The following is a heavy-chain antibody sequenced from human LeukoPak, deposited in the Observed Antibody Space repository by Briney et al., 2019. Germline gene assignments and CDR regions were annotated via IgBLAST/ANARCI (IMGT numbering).Heavy chain of an antibody. CDR2: IKQDGSEK. CDR1: GFTFSSYA. V-gene: IGHV3-7*01. CDR3: AREGRGYKVAKFDY. Sequence: GGSLRLSCAASGFTFSSYAMSWVRRAPGKGLEWVANIKQDGSEKYYVDSVKGRFTISRDNAKNSLYLQMNSLRAEDTAVYYCAREGRGYKVAKFDYWGQGTLVTVSS. D-gene: IGHD3-22*01. J-gene: IGHJ4*02.